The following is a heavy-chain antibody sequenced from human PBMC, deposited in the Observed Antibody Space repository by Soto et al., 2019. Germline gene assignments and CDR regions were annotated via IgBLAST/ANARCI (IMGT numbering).Heavy chain of an antibody. V-gene: IGHV4-34*01. D-gene: IGHD2-15*01. CDR1: GGSFSGYY. CDR2: INHSGST. Sequence: SETLSLTCAVYGGSFSGYYWSWIRQPPGKGLEWIGEINHSGSTNYNPPLKSRVTISVDTSKNQFSLKLSSVTAADTAVYYCARVNRGGYYYGMDVWGQGTTVTVSS. J-gene: IGHJ6*02. CDR3: ARVNRGGYYYGMDV.